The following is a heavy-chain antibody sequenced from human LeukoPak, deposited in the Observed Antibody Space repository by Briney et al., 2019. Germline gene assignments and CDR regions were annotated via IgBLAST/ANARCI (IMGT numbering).Heavy chain of an antibody. D-gene: IGHD4-17*01. V-gene: IGHV3-30*18. CDR1: GFTFINYG. J-gene: IGHJ4*02. CDR3: ANYGDYQYFDY. CDR2: ISYDATNK. Sequence: PGGSLRLSCAASGFTFINYGMRWVRQAPGKGLEWVAVISYDATNKYYADSVKGRFTISRDNSKNTLYLQMNSLKTDDTAVYYCANYGDYQYFDYWGQGTPVTVSS.